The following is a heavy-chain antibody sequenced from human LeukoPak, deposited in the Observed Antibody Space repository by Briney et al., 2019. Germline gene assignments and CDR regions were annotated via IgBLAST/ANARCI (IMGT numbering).Heavy chain of an antibody. V-gene: IGHV3-21*01. CDR2: ISSISHYI. J-gene: IGHJ4*02. CDR1: GYSFRSHS. CDR3: TRDYYDSSGLPFDY. D-gene: IGHD3-22*01. Sequence: GGPLRLSCAGSGYSFRSHSMNWVRQAPGKGLEWVSSISSISHYIYYADSVKGRFTISRDNAKNSLYLQMNSLRAEDTALYYCTRDYYDSSGLPFDYWGQGTLVTVSS.